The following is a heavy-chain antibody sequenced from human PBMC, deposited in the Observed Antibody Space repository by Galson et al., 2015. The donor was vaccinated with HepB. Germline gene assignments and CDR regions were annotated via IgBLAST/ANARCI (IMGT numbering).Heavy chain of an antibody. J-gene: IGHJ4*02. CDR3: AREGIAVAGTEVDY. D-gene: IGHD6-19*01. CDR1: GFTFSSYS. CDR2: ISSSSSTI. Sequence: SLRLSCAASGFTFSSYSMNWVRQAPGKGLEWVSYISSSSSTIYYADSVKGRFTISRDNAKNSLYLQMNSLRAEDTAVYYCAREGIAVAGTEVDYWGQGTLVTVSS. V-gene: IGHV3-48*01.